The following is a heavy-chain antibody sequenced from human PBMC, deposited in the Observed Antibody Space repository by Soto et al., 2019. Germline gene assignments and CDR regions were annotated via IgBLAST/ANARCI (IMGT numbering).Heavy chain of an antibody. Sequence: GGSLRLSCVASGFTVDAYAMHWVRQAPGKGLEWVSGISANGDNVDYADSVKGRFTISRDNSKNTLYLQMNSLRAEDTAVYYCARPRPGQQLVHGGLVYWGQGTLVTVSS. V-gene: IGHV3-20*04. CDR2: ISANGDNV. CDR3: ARPRPGQQLVHGGLVY. CDR1: GFTVDAYA. J-gene: IGHJ4*02. D-gene: IGHD6-13*01.